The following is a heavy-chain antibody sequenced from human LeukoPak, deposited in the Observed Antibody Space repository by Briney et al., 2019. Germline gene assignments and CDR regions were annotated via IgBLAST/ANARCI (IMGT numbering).Heavy chain of an antibody. Sequence: PGGSLRLSCAASGFTFGNYAMACVRHSPGKGLEWVSCITDIGKNTYHTDSVKGRFTISRDNSKNTLSLQMNSLRVEDTAVYYCAKATQRYCTGGTCYPLDYWGQGTLVTVSS. CDR2: ITDIGKNT. CDR1: GFTFGNYA. D-gene: IGHD2-8*02. J-gene: IGHJ4*02. CDR3: AKATQRYCTGGTCYPLDY. V-gene: IGHV3-23*01.